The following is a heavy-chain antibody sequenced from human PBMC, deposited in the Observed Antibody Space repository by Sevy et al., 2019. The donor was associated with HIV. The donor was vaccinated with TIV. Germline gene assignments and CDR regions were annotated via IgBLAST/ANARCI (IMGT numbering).Heavy chain of an antibody. J-gene: IGHJ4*02. V-gene: IGHV4-34*01. D-gene: IGHD6-6*01. CDR1: GGSFSGYY. Sequence: SETLSLTCAVYGGSFSGYYWGWIRQPPGKGLEWIGEINHSGSTNYNPSLKSRVTISVDTSKNQFSLKLSSVTAADTAVYYCARGRLRPTAEAAPGLPRRGEYYFDYWGQGTLVTVSS. CDR2: INHSGST. CDR3: ARGRLRPTAEAAPGLPRRGEYYFDY.